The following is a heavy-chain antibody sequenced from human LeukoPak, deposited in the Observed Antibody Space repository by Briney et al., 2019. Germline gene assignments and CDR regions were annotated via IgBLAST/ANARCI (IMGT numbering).Heavy chain of an antibody. CDR1: GFPFSDYG. J-gene: IGHJ4*02. Sequence: PGGSLRLSCAASGFPFSDYGMHWVRQAPGKGLEWVAVISYDGSNKYYADSVKGRFTISRDNSKNTLYLQMNSLRAEDTAVYYCAKVGAIVVITTGGYMDYWGQGTLVTVSS. CDR3: AKVGAIVVITTGGYMDY. CDR2: ISYDGSNK. V-gene: IGHV3-30*18. D-gene: IGHD3-22*01.